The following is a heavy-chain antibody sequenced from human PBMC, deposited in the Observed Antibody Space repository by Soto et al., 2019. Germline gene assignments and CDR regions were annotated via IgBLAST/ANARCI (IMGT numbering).Heavy chain of an antibody. CDR1: GGTFSSYA. Sequence: SVKVSCKASGGTFSSYAISWVRQAPGQGLEWMGGIIPIFGTANYAQKFQGRVTITADESMSTAYMELSSLRSEDTAVYYCARDGYNAGEFDYWGQGTLVTVSS. CDR2: IIPIFGTA. J-gene: IGHJ4*02. CDR3: ARDGYNAGEFDY. D-gene: IGHD5-12*01. V-gene: IGHV1-69*13.